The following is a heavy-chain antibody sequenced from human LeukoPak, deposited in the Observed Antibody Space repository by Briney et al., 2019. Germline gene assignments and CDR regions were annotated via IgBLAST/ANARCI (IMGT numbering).Heavy chain of an antibody. CDR1: GYTFTSYD. J-gene: IGHJ5*02. Sequence: GASVKVSCKASGYTFTSYDINWVRQATGQGLEWMGWMNPNSGNTGYAQKFQGRVTMTRNTSISTAYMELSSLRSEDTAVYYCARDSHDWNYSGFDPWGQGTLVTVSS. CDR2: MNPNSGNT. V-gene: IGHV1-8*01. D-gene: IGHD1-7*01. CDR3: ARDSHDWNYSGFDP.